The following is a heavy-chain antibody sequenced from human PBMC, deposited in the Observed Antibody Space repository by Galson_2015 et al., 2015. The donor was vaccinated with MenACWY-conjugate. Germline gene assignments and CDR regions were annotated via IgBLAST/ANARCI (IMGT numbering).Heavy chain of an antibody. CDR3: ARLPPGGRGMDV. D-gene: IGHD1-26*01. CDR2: ISPIDSTT. CDR1: GYNFIAYW. J-gene: IGHJ6*02. Sequence: QSGAVVKKPGESLMIACTGSGYNFIAYWLGWLRQMPAKGLAGVGRISPIDSTTRYSASCEGHGTIAAEESIGTAYLQWNSLQASDTAMYYRARLPPGGRGMDVWGQGTTVTVSS. V-gene: IGHV5-51*01.